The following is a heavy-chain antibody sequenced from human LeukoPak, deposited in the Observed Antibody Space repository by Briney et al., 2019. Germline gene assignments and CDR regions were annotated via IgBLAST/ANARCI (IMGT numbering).Heavy chain of an antibody. CDR3: AIQSKRELLLNWFDP. D-gene: IGHD1-7*01. V-gene: IGHV1-2*06. CDR2: INPNSGGT. CDR1: GYTFTGYY. J-gene: IGHJ5*02. Sequence: ASVKVSCKASGYTFTGYYMHWVRQAPGQGLEWMGRINPNSGGTNYAQKFQGRVTMTRDTSISTAYMELSRLRSDDTAVYYCAIQSKRELLLNWFDPWGQGTLVTVSS.